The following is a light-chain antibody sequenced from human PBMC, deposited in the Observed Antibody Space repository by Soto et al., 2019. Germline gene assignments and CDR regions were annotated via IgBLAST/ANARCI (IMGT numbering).Light chain of an antibody. V-gene: IGLV1-40*01. J-gene: IGLJ3*02. CDR3: QSYHSSLSGWV. CDR1: SSNIGAGYN. CDR2: GNS. Sequence: QSVLTQPPSVSGAPGQRVTISCTGSSSNIGAGYNVHWYQQLPGTAPKLLIYGNSNRPSGVPDRFSGSKSGTSASLAITGLQAEDEADYYCQSYHSSLSGWVFGGGTKVPVL.